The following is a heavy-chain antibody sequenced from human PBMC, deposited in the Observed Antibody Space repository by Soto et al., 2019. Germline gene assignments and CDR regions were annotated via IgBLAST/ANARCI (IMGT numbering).Heavy chain of an antibody. Sequence: QVQLVESGGGVVQPGRSLRLSCAASAFTFRSYTMHWVRQAPGKGLEWVATISYDGSKTNYADSVRGRFTISRDNSKSTLFLQMDSLRPEDTAVYSCARDQEGSGSHWLGYNYYGMDVWGQGTTVTVSS. V-gene: IGHV3-30*04. D-gene: IGHD3-10*01. CDR3: ARDQEGSGSHWLGYNYYGMDV. CDR1: AFTFRSYT. J-gene: IGHJ6*02. CDR2: ISYDGSKT.